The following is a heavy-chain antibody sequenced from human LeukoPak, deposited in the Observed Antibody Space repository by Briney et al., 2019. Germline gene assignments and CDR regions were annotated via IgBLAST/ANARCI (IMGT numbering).Heavy chain of an antibody. CDR1: GGSISSSSYY. CDR2: IYYSGST. Sequence: KPSETLSLTCTVSGGSISSSSYYWGWIRQPPGKGLEWIGSIYYSGSTYYNPSLKSRVTISVDTSKNQFSLKLSSVTAADTAVYYCARMATGFYYYYYYMDVWGKGTTVTVSS. J-gene: IGHJ6*03. CDR3: ARMATGFYYYYYYMDV. V-gene: IGHV4-39*01. D-gene: IGHD5-24*01.